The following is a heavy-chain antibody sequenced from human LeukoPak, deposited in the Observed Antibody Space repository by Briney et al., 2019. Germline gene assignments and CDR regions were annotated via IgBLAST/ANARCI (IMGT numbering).Heavy chain of an antibody. V-gene: IGHV3-11*01. CDR2: ISSSGSTI. CDR1: GFTFSDYY. J-gene: IGHJ3*02. Sequence: GGSLRLSCAASGFTFSDYYMSWIRQAPGKGLKWVSYISSSGSTIYYADSVKGRFTISRDNAKNSLYLQMNSLRAEDTAVYYCARDCSSTSCYVSDAFDIWGQGTMVTVSS. D-gene: IGHD2-2*01. CDR3: ARDCSSTSCYVSDAFDI.